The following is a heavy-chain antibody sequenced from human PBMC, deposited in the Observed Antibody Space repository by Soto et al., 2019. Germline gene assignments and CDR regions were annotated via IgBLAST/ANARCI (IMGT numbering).Heavy chain of an antibody. V-gene: IGHV3-23*01. Sequence: DVQLLESGGGLVQPGGSLRLACAASGFTFGNYAINWVRLAPGKGLEGVSGISGGGGSTYYADSVKGRFTIFRDTSKNTVFLQMNSLRADDTAVYYCAKGFIVVVTVLRPDDAFDVWGQGTMVTVSS. CDR3: AKGFIVVVTVLRPDDAFDV. CDR1: GFTFGNYA. J-gene: IGHJ3*01. CDR2: ISGGGGST. D-gene: IGHD2-21*02.